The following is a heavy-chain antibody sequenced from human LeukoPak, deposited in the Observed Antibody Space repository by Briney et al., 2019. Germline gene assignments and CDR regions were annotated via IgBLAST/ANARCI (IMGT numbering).Heavy chain of an antibody. CDR1: GFTFSNYW. CDR2: INWNGGST. J-gene: IGHJ6*03. V-gene: IGHV3-20*04. CDR3: AREGHYYYMDV. Sequence: GGSLRLSCAASGFTFSNYWMHWVRQAPGKGLEWVSGINWNGGSTGYADSVKGRFTISRDNAKNSLYLQMNSLRAEDTALYYCAREGHYYYMDVWGKGTTVTVSS.